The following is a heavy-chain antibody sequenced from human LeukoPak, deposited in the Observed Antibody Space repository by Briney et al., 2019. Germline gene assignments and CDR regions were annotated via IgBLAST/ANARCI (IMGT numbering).Heavy chain of an antibody. Sequence: GASVKVSCKAYGYTFTSYGISWVRQAPGQGLEWMGWISAYNGNTNYAQKLQGRVTMTTDTSTSTAYMELRSLRSDDTAVYYCARGRYSYDSSGYLDYWCQGTLVTVSS. CDR1: GYTFTSYG. CDR3: ARGRYSYDSSGYLDY. J-gene: IGHJ4*02. V-gene: IGHV1-18*01. CDR2: ISAYNGNT. D-gene: IGHD3-22*01.